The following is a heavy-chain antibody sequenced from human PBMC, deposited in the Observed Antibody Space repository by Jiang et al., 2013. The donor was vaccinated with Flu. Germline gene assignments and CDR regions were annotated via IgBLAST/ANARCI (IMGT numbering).Heavy chain of an antibody. D-gene: IGHD2-8*01. J-gene: IGHJ5*02. CDR1: GYSITDNP. Sequence: PGASLDISCKASGYSITDNPMQWLRQARGEPPEWLGWINANTGLQQQSRKFSGRLSFTVDKDTATFHLQMTGLRSEDSALYYCARENGRYGGTFDAWGQGSLVTVTS. CDR3: ARENGRYGGTFDA. V-gene: IGHV1-3*01. CDR2: INANTGLQ.